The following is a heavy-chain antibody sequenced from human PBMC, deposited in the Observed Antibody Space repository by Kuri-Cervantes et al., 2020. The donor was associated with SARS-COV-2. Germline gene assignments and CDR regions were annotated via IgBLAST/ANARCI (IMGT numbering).Heavy chain of an antibody. CDR3: VRGRRYSLPGGLDY. V-gene: IGHV4-39*01. Sequence: SETLSLTCTVSGGSISSSSYYWGWIRQPPGKGLEWIGSIYYSGSTYYNPSLKSRVTISVDTSKNQFSLKLSSVTAADTAVYYCVRGRRYSLPGGLDYWGQGTLVTVSS. CDR1: GGSISSSSYY. CDR2: IYYSGST. D-gene: IGHD3-9*01. J-gene: IGHJ4*02.